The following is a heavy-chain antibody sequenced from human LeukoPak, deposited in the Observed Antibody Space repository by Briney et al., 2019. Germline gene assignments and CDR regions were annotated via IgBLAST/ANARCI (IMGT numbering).Heavy chain of an antibody. D-gene: IGHD5-24*01. CDR2: ISSSSSFL. V-gene: IGHV3-21*01. CDR3: ARDRDGYNNPGY. CDR1: GFTFSSYS. J-gene: IGHJ4*02. Sequence: GGSLGLSCAASGFTFSSYSMNWVRQAPGKGLEWVSSISSSSSFLYYADSVKGRFTISRDNAKNSLYLQMNSLRAEDTAVYYCARDRDGYNNPGYWGQGTLVTVSS.